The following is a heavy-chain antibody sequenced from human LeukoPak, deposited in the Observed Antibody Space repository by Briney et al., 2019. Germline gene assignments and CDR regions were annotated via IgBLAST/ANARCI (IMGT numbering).Heavy chain of an antibody. CDR2: IDPSDSYT. V-gene: IGHV5-10-1*01. CDR1: GYSFTSYR. D-gene: IGHD3-22*01. Sequence: GESLKISCKVSGYSFTSYRISWVRQMPGKGLEWMGRIDPSDSYTNYGPSFQGHVTISADKSISTAYLQWSSLKASDTAMYYCARRHYYDSSGSLNFDYWGQGTLVTVSS. CDR3: ARRHYYDSSGSLNFDY. J-gene: IGHJ4*02.